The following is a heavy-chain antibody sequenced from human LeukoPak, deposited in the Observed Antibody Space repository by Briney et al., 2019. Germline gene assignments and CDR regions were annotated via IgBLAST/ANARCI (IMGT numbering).Heavy chain of an antibody. D-gene: IGHD2-2*01. J-gene: IGHJ4*02. CDR3: ARGRKRFVVVPAAIHYFDY. V-gene: IGHV4-34*01. CDR1: GGSFSGYY. Sequence: SETLSLTCAVYGGSFSGYYWSWIRQPPGKGLEWIGEINHSGSTNYNPSLTSRVTISVDTSKNQFSLKLSSVTAADTAVYYCARGRKRFVVVPAAIHYFDYWGQGTLVTVSS. CDR2: INHSGST.